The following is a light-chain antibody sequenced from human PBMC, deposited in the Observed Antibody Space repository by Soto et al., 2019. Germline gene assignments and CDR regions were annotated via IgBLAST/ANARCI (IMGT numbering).Light chain of an antibody. CDR2: EVS. Sequence: QSALTQPPSASGSPGQSVTISCTGTSSDVGGYNYVSWYQQHPGKAPKLMIYEVSKRPSGVPDRFSGSKSANTASLTVSGLQAEDEADYYCSSYAGSNNLVFGTGTKLTVL. CDR3: SSYAGSNNLV. CDR1: SSDVGGYNY. J-gene: IGLJ1*01. V-gene: IGLV2-8*01.